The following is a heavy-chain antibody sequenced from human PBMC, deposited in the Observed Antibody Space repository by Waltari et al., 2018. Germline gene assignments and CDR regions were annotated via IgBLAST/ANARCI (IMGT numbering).Heavy chain of an antibody. V-gene: IGHV3-23*01. CDR1: GFTFSSYA. J-gene: IGHJ2*01. CDR3: AKSSYGDYEGVGWYFDL. CDR2: ISGSGGST. D-gene: IGHD4-17*01. Sequence: EVQLLESGGGLVQPGGSLRLSCAASGFTFSSYAMSWVRQAPGKGLEWVSAISGSGGSTYYADSVKGRFTISRDNSKNTLYLQMNSLRAEDTAVYYCAKSSYGDYEGVGWYFDLWGRGTLVTVSS.